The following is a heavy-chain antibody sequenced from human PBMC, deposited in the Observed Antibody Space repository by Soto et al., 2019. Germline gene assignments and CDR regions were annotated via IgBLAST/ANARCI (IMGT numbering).Heavy chain of an antibody. CDR3: AINSGDYYDSSGYYGNDAFDI. V-gene: IGHV5-51*01. Sequence: GESLKISCKGSGYSFTSYLIGWVRQMPGKGLEWMGIIYPGDSDTRYSPSFQGQVTISADKSISTAYLQWSSLKASDTAMYYCAINSGDYYDSSGYYGNDAFDIWGQGTMVTVSS. J-gene: IGHJ3*02. CDR2: IYPGDSDT. CDR1: GYSFTSYL. D-gene: IGHD3-22*01.